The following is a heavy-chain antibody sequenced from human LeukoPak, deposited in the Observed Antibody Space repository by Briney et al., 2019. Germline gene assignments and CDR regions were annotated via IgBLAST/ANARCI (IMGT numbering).Heavy chain of an antibody. D-gene: IGHD5-18*01. CDR2: INSDGSST. CDR1: GFTFSSYW. V-gene: IGHV3-74*01. J-gene: IGHJ4*02. Sequence: PGGSLRLSCAASGFTFSSYWMHWVRQAPGKGLVWVSRINSDGSSTTYADSVKGRFTISRDNAKNTLYLQMNSLRAEDTAAYYCARGPDSYGSFDYWGQGTLVTVSS. CDR3: ARGPDSYGSFDY.